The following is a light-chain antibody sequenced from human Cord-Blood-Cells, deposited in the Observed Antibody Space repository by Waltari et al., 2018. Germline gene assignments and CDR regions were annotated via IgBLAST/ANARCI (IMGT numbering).Light chain of an antibody. J-gene: IGLJ3*02. Sequence: QSALTQPASVSGSPGQSITISCTGTSSDVGGYNYVSWYQQHPGKAPKLMIYDVSKRPSGVSNRFSGSKSGNTASLTISGRQAEDEADYYCSSYTSSSSVFGGGTKLTVL. V-gene: IGLV2-14*01. CDR3: SSYTSSSSV. CDR1: SSDVGGYNY. CDR2: DVS.